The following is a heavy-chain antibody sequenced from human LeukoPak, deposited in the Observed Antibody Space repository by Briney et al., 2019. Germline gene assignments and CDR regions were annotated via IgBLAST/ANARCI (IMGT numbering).Heavy chain of an antibody. CDR2: ISSSSSYI. Sequence: GGSLRLSCAASGFTFSSYSMNWVRQAPGKGLEWVSSISSSSSYIYYADSVKGRFTISRDNAKNSLYLQINSLRAEDTAVYYCARGYYGSGSLNTWGQGTLVTVSS. J-gene: IGHJ5*02. V-gene: IGHV3-21*01. CDR1: GFTFSSYS. D-gene: IGHD3-10*01. CDR3: ARGYYGSGSLNT.